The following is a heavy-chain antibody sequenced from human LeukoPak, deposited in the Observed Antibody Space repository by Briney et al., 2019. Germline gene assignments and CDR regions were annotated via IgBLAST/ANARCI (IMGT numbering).Heavy chain of an antibody. CDR1: GYTFTSYG. J-gene: IGHJ4*02. D-gene: IGHD1-1*01. CDR2: IHSGGGST. Sequence: ASVKVSCKASGYTFTSYGISWVRQAPGQGLEWMGIIHSGGGSTTYAQKIQGRVTMTRDTSTSTVYMELSSLRSEDTAVYYCARDGTHHSWDYWGQGTLVTVSS. V-gene: IGHV1-46*01. CDR3: ARDGTHHSWDY.